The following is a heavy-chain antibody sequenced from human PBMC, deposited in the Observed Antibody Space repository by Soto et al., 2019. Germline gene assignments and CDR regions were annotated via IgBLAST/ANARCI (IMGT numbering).Heavy chain of an antibody. CDR1: GGTFSSYA. CDR2: IIPIFGTA. Sequence: SVKVSCKASGGTFSSYAISWVRQAPGQGLEWMGGIIPIFGTANYAQKFQGRVTITADESTSTAYMELSSLRSEDTAVYYCARDSTRYNWNLNWFDPWGQGTLVTVYS. CDR3: ARDSTRYNWNLNWFDP. V-gene: IGHV1-69*13. D-gene: IGHD1-7*01. J-gene: IGHJ5*02.